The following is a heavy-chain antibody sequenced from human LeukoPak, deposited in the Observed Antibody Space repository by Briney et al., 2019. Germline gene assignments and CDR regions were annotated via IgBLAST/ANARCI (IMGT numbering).Heavy chain of an antibody. V-gene: IGHV1-69*13. J-gene: IGHJ5*02. Sequence: ASVKVSCKASGGSFRTYPISWVRQAPGQGLEWMGGLTQFFRRTNYTQKFQGRLTITADASSSTAYMELSDLRSDDTAVYYCATSESGRSWDWFAPWGQGTPVTVPS. CDR2: LTQFFRRT. CDR3: ATSESGRSWDWFAP. D-gene: IGHD3-10*01. CDR1: GGSFRTYP.